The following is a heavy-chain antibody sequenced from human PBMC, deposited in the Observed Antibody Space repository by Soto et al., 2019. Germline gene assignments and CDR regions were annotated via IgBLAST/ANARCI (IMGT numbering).Heavy chain of an antibody. J-gene: IGHJ3*02. CDR3: ARVGGITMHAFDI. V-gene: IGHV4-30-2*01. Sequence: QLQLQESGSGLVKPSQTLSLTCAVSGGSISSGGYSWSWIRQPPGKALESIGYIYQSGSTYYNPSLKSRVTISVDRYKNQFSLKLSSVTAADTAVYYCARVGGITMHAFDIWGQGTMVTVSS. CDR2: IYQSGST. D-gene: IGHD3-10*01. CDR1: GGSISSGGYS.